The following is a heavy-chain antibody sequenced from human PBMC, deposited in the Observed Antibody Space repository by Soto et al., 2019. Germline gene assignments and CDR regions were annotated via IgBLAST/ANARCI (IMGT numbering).Heavy chain of an antibody. V-gene: IGHV3-33*01. Sequence: GGSLRLSCAASGFTFSSYGMHWVRQAPGKGLEWVAVIWYDGSNKYYADSVKGRFTISRDNFKNTLYLQMNSLRAEDTAVYYCARAYSSSWVIDFDYWGQGTLVTVSS. CDR3: ARAYSSSWVIDFDY. D-gene: IGHD6-13*01. J-gene: IGHJ4*02. CDR1: GFTFSSYG. CDR2: IWYDGSNK.